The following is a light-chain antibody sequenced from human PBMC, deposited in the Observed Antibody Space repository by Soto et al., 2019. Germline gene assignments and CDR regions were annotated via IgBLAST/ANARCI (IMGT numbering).Light chain of an antibody. CDR3: EQSYGSPPT. V-gene: IGKV1-39*01. CDR2: SAS. Sequence: DIQMTQSPSSLSASVGDRVTITCRASQSINTYLNWYQQKPGKAPKLLISSASSLQSGVPAMFSGSGSGTDFTLIISSVQPEDFATFYCEQSYGSPPTFGQGNKVEI. CDR1: QSINTY. J-gene: IGKJ1*01.